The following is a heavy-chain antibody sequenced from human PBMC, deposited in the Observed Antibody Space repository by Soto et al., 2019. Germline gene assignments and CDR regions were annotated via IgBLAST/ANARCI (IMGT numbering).Heavy chain of an antibody. CDR1: GGSVSSGSYY. CDR3: ARAPYYYDSSGYSIDY. D-gene: IGHD3-22*01. Sequence: QVQLQESGPGLVKPSETLSLTCTVSGGSVSSGSYYWGWIRQPPGKGLEWIGYIYYSGSTNYNPSLKSRVTISVETSKNQFSLKLRSVTAADTAVYYCARAPYYYDSSGYSIDYWGQGTLVTVSS. V-gene: IGHV4-61*01. CDR2: IYYSGST. J-gene: IGHJ4*02.